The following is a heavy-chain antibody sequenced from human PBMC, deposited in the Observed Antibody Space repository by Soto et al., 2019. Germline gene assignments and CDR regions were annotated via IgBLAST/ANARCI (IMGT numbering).Heavy chain of an antibody. J-gene: IGHJ5*02. V-gene: IGHV5-51*01. CDR1: GYSFTSYW. Sequence: GESLKISCKGSGYSFTSYWIGWVRQMPGKGLEWMGIIYPGDSDTRYSPFFQGQVTISADKSISTAYLQWSSLKASDTAMYYCARIAGYCTNGVCYEYWWFDPWGQGTLVTVSS. D-gene: IGHD2-8*01. CDR3: ARIAGYCTNGVCYEYWWFDP. CDR2: IYPGDSDT.